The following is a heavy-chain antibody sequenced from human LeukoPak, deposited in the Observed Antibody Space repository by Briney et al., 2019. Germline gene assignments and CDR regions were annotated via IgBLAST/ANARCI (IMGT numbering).Heavy chain of an antibody. J-gene: IGHJ4*02. D-gene: IGHD6-13*01. Sequence: PGGSLRLFCAASGFTFSIYAMSWVRQAPGKGLEWVSAISDSGGNTFYADSVKGRFTMSRDNSKNTLYLQMNSLRAEDTAVYYCAKESSQFDYWGQGTLVTVSS. CDR2: ISDSGGNT. CDR1: GFTFSIYA. V-gene: IGHV3-23*01. CDR3: AKESSQFDY.